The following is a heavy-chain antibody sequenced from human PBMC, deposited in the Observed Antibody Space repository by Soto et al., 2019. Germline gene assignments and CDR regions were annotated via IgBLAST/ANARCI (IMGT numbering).Heavy chain of an antibody. CDR3: AKTPSRMGGRYHL. CDR1: GGSVSSGSYY. CDR2: IYYSGST. D-gene: IGHD1-26*01. Sequence: SETLSLTCTVSGGSVSSGSYYWSWIRQPPGKGLEWIGYIYYSGSTDYNPSLKSRVTISVDTSKNQFSLKLSSVTAADTAVYYCAKTPSRMGGRYHLWGQGTLVTVSS. J-gene: IGHJ5*02. V-gene: IGHV4-61*01.